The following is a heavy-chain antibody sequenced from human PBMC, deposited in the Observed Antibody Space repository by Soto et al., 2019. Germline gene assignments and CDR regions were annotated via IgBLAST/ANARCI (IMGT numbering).Heavy chain of an antibody. CDR1: GYTFTSYD. CDR3: ALTGPGSSWYTHDAFDI. CDR2: MNPNSGNT. V-gene: IGHV1-8*01. D-gene: IGHD6-13*01. J-gene: IGHJ3*02. Sequence: QVQLVQSGAEVKKPGASVKVSCKASGYTFTSYDINWVRQATGQGLEWMGWMNPNSGNTGYAQKFQGRVTMTRNTSISTAYMELSSLRSEDTAVYYCALTGPGSSWYTHDAFDIWGQETMVTVSS.